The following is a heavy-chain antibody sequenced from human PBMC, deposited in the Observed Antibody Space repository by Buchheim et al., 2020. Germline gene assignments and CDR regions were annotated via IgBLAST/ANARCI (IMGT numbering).Heavy chain of an antibody. CDR1: GGSISSYY. CDR3: ARVFQYYDFWSGYQYYYYGMDV. Sequence: QVQLQESGPGLVKPSETLSLTCTVSGGSISSYYWSWIRQPPGKGLEWIGYIYYSGSTNYNPSLKSRVTISVDTSKNQLSLKLSSVTAADTAVYYCARVFQYYDFWSGYQYYYYGMDVWGQGTT. V-gene: IGHV4-59*01. CDR2: IYYSGST. J-gene: IGHJ6*02. D-gene: IGHD3-3*01.